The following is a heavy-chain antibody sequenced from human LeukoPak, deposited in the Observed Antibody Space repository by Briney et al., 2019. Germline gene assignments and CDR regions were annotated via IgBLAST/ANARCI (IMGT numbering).Heavy chain of an antibody. Sequence: ASVKVSCKASGYTFTGYYMHWVRQAPGQGLEWMGRINPNSSGTNYAQKFQGRVTMTRDTSISTAYMELSRLRSDDTAVYYCASDLEEDYVFDVWGQGTTVTVSS. J-gene: IGHJ6*02. CDR2: INPNSSGT. D-gene: IGHD3-3*01. CDR1: GYTFTGYY. CDR3: ASDLEEDYVFDV. V-gene: IGHV1-2*06.